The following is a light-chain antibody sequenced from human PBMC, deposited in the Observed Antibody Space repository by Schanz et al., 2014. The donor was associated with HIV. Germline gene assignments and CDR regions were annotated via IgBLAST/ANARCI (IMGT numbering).Light chain of an antibody. CDR1: SSNIGAGYD. V-gene: IGLV1-40*01. CDR3: STYTTSKTWV. Sequence: QSVLTQPPSVSGAPGQRVTISCTGSSSNIGAGYDVHWFQQLPGTAPKLLIYDSNNRPSGVPDRFSGSKTGETASLTISGLQSEDEAEYYCSTYTTSKTWVFGGGTKLTVL. J-gene: IGLJ3*02. CDR2: DSN.